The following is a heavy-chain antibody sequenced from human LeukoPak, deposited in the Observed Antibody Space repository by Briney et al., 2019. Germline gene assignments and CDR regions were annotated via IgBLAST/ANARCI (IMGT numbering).Heavy chain of an antibody. J-gene: IGHJ4*02. CDR3: ARDAEGGQWLVD. CDR2: TYYRSKWYY. Sequence: SQTLSLTCAISGDTVSTNSAAWNWIRQSPSRGLEWLGRTYYRSKWYYDYALSVKSRITIKPDTSKNQFSLQLNSVTPEDTAVYYCARDAEGGQWLVDWGQGTLVTVSS. D-gene: IGHD6-19*01. V-gene: IGHV6-1*01. CDR1: GDTVSTNSAA.